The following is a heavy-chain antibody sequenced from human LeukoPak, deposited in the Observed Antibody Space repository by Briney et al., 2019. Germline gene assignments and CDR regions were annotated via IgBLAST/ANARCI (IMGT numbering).Heavy chain of an antibody. CDR1: GFTFSSYS. J-gene: IGHJ4*02. V-gene: IGHV3-21*01. CDR2: ISSSSSYI. Sequence: GGSLRLSCAASGFTFSSYSMNWVRQAPGKGLEWVSSISSSSSYIYYADSVKGRFTISRDNAKNSLYLQMNSLRAEGTAVYYCARISDCSGGSCYSRNYWGQGTLVTVSS. CDR3: ARISDCSGGSCYSRNY. D-gene: IGHD2-15*01.